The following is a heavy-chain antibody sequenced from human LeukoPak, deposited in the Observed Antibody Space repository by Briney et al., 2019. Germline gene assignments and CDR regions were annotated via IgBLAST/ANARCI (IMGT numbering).Heavy chain of an antibody. J-gene: IGHJ4*02. CDR2: ISSSGSTI. D-gene: IGHD2-2*02. Sequence: PGGSLRLSCAASGFTFSDYYMSWIRQAPGKGLEWVSYISSSGSTIYYADSVKGRFTISRDNAKNSLYLQMNSLRAEDTAVYYCARDQYCSSTSCYMGGVGYFDYWGQGTLVTVSS. CDR1: GFTFSDYY. CDR3: ARDQYCSSTSCYMGGVGYFDY. V-gene: IGHV3-11*01.